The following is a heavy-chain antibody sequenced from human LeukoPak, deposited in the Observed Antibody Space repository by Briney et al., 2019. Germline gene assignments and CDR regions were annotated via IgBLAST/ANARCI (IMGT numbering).Heavy chain of an antibody. D-gene: IGHD6-19*01. CDR3: AKDQGSGWYPLNDAFDI. V-gene: IGHV1-2*02. CDR2: INPNSGGA. CDR1: GYTFTGYY. Sequence: ASVKVSCKASGYTFTGYYIHWVRQAPGQGLEWVGWINPNSGGAKYAQKFQDRVTMTRDTSISTAYMGLSRLRSDDTAVYYCAKDQGSGWYPLNDAFDIWGQGTMVTVSS. J-gene: IGHJ3*02.